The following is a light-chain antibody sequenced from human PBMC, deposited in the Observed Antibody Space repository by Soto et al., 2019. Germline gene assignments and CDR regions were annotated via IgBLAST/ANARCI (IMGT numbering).Light chain of an antibody. Sequence: QSVLTQPASVSGSPGQSITISCTGTSSDIGAYNYVSWYQQHPGKAPKLIIYDVSNRPSGISYRFSGSKSGNAASLTISGLQAEDEADYYCDSYTTSSTLIFGGGTKLTVL. CDR2: DVS. CDR1: SSDIGAYNY. V-gene: IGLV2-14*01. CDR3: DSYTTSSTLI. J-gene: IGLJ2*01.